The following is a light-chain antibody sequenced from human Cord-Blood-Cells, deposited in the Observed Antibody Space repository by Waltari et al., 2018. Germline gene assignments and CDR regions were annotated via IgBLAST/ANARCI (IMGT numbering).Light chain of an antibody. J-gene: IGLJ1*01. Sequence: QSALTHPRSVSGSPGQSVTISCTGTSSDVGGYNYVSWYQQHPGKAPKRIIVDGSKRPSGVPDRFSGSKSGNTASLTISGLHAEDEADYDCCSYAGSYTYGFGTGTKVTVL. CDR2: DGS. CDR1: SSDVGGYNY. V-gene: IGLV2-11*01. CDR3: CSYAGSYTYG.